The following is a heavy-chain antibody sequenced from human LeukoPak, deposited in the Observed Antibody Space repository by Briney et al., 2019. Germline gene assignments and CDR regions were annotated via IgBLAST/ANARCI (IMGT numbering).Heavy chain of an antibody. D-gene: IGHD3-16*01. CDR2: MWYDESNE. Sequence: GGSLRLSCAASGFTFSNYGMHWVRQAPGKGLEWVAVMWYDESNEYSGDSVKGRFTISRENAKNSFYLQMNSLRAGDTAVYYCAREMMGPGEAFDIWGQGTMVTVSS. CDR3: AREMMGPGEAFDI. V-gene: IGHV3-33*01. J-gene: IGHJ3*02. CDR1: GFTFSNYG.